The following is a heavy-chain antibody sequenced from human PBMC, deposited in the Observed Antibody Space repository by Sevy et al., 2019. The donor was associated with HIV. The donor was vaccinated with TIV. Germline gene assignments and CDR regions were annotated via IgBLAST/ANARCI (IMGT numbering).Heavy chain of an antibody. V-gene: IGHV3-21*01. D-gene: IGHD4-4*01. Sequence: GGSLRLSCAASGFTFSSYSMNWVRQAPGKGLEWVSSISSSSSYRYYADSVKGRFTISRDNAKTSLFLQMNSLRAEDTAVDYCSRGYSNYLIDYWGQGTLVTVSS. CDR3: SRGYSNYLIDY. CDR2: ISSSSSYR. CDR1: GFTFSSYS. J-gene: IGHJ4*02.